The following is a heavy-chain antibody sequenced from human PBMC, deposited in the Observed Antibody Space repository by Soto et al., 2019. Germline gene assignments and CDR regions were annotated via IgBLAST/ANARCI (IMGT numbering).Heavy chain of an antibody. CDR1: GFTFSSYA. Sequence: GGSLRLSCAASGFTFSSYAMSWVRQAPGKGLEWVSAISGSGGSTYYADSVKGRFTISRDNSKNTPYLQMNSLRAEDTAVYYCAKDYYDFWSGYLTNWFDPWGQGTLVTVSS. D-gene: IGHD3-3*01. V-gene: IGHV3-23*01. J-gene: IGHJ5*02. CDR2: ISGSGGST. CDR3: AKDYYDFWSGYLTNWFDP.